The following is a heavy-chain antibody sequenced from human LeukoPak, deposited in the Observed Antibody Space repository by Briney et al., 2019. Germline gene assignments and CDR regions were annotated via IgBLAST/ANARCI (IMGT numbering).Heavy chain of an antibody. V-gene: IGHV5-51*01. D-gene: IGHD4-17*01. Sequence: GESLQISCKGSGYSFASYWLAWVRQMPGKGLEWIGIIYPGDSDTRYSPSFQGQVTMLVDKSISTAYLQWSSLKASDTAMFYCARVRSTTVSPFDYWGQGTLVTVSS. CDR1: GYSFASYW. CDR3: ARVRSTTVSPFDY. CDR2: IYPGDSDT. J-gene: IGHJ4*02.